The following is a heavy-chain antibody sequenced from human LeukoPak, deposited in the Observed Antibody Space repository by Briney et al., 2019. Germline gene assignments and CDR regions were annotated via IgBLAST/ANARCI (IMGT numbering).Heavy chain of an antibody. CDR1: GGSISSSSYY. CDR3: ARGGIIAARPGRAFDI. V-gene: IGHV4-39*07. Sequence: LETLSLTCAVSGGSISSSSYYWGWIRQPPGKGLEWIGSIYYSGSTYYNPSLKSRVTISVDTSKNQFSLKLSSVTAADTAVYYCARGGIIAARPGRAFDIWGQGTMVTVSS. J-gene: IGHJ3*02. CDR2: IYYSGST. D-gene: IGHD6-6*01.